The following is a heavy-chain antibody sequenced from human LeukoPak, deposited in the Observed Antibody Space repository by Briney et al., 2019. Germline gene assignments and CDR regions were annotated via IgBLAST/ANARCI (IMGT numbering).Heavy chain of an antibody. Sequence: GGSLRLSCAASGFTFSNYALSWVRQAPGKGLEWVSGISDSGGSTLYADSVKGRFTIPRDNPKNTVYLQMNSLRAEDTAVYYCAKDFVGGFWGYYFDSWGQGTLVAVSS. D-gene: IGHD3-16*01. CDR2: ISDSGGST. CDR1: GFTFSNYA. CDR3: AKDFVGGFWGYYFDS. J-gene: IGHJ4*02. V-gene: IGHV3-23*01.